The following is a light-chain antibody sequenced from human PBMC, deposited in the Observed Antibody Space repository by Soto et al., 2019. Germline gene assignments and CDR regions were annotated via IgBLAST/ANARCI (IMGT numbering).Light chain of an antibody. CDR1: RSVNNF. J-gene: IGKJ4*01. CDR3: HQRAGWPPT. V-gene: IGKV3-11*01. CDR2: DAS. Sequence: EIVLTQSPVTLSLSPGERATLSCRATRSVNNFVAWYQQKPGQAPSLLISDASNRATGIPDRFSGSGSGTDFTLTINSLEPEDFAVYFCHQRAGWPPTFGGGTRWIS.